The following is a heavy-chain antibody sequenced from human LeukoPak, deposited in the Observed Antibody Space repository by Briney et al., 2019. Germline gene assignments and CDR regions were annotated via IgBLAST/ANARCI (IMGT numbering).Heavy chain of an antibody. J-gene: IGHJ3*02. CDR1: GGSISSSGYC. V-gene: IGHV4-39*07. CDR2: IYYSGTT. Sequence: SETLSLTCSVSGGSISSSGYCWGWIRQPPGKGLEWIGSIYYSGTTYYNPSLKSRVTISVDTSKNQFSLKLSSVTAADTAVYYCASMDTAMVFDAFDIWGQGTMDTVSS. D-gene: IGHD5-18*01. CDR3: ASMDTAMVFDAFDI.